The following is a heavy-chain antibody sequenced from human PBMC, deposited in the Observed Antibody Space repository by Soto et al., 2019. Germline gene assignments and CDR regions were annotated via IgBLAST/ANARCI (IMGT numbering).Heavy chain of an antibody. CDR1: GFTFSSYG. D-gene: IGHD3-9*01. CDR3: AKGNVLRYFDWSLSFDY. V-gene: IGHV3-30*18. Sequence: PGGSLRLSCAASGFTFSSYGMHWVRQAPGKGLEWVAVISYDGSNKYYADSVKGRFTISRDNSKNTLYLQMNSLRAEDTAVYYCAKGNVLRYFDWSLSFDYWGQGTLVTVSS. J-gene: IGHJ4*02. CDR2: ISYDGSNK.